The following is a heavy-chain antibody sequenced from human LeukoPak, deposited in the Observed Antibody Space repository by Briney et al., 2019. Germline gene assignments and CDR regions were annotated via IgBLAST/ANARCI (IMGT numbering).Heavy chain of an antibody. CDR3: AKDAQLRSRWFDP. J-gene: IGHJ5*02. CDR1: GFTFSSYG. D-gene: IGHD2/OR15-2a*01. Sequence: GRSLRLSCAASGFTFSSYGMHWVRQAPGKGLEWVANIKQDGSEKYYVDSVRGRFTISRDNAKNSVYLQMDTLRVEDTAMYYCAKDAQLRSRWFDPWGQGTLVTVSS. CDR2: IKQDGSEK. V-gene: IGHV3-7*03.